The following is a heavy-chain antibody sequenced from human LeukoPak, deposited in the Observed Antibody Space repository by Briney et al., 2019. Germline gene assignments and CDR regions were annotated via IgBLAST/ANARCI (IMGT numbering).Heavy chain of an antibody. D-gene: IGHD3-10*01. J-gene: IGHJ6*03. CDR2: INPNSGGT. CDR3: AREYGSGDYYYYYMDV. CDR1: GYTFTGYY. Sequence: ASVKASCKASGYTFTGYYMHWVRQAPGQGLEWMGWINPNSGGTNYAQKFQGRVSMTRDTSISTAYMELSRLRSDDTAVYYCAREYGSGDYYYYYMDVWGKGTTVTVSS. V-gene: IGHV1-2*02.